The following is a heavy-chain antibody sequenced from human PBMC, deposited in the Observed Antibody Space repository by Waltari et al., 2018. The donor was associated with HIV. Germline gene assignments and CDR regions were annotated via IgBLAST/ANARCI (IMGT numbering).Heavy chain of an antibody. CDR2: ISSYDGNTQ. D-gene: IGHD3-16*01. CDR3: ENLDSGQAGG. V-gene: IGHV3-30*18. J-gene: IGHJ4*02. CDR1: GFTFSSYG. Sequence: QVQLVESGGGVVQPGRSLRLSCAASGFTFSSYGMHWVPQAPGKGLEWVAVISSYDGNTQYYADSVKGRLTISRDNSKMTMYRQMTGLRAEASAGYYCENLDSGQAGGWGQGTLVPGSS.